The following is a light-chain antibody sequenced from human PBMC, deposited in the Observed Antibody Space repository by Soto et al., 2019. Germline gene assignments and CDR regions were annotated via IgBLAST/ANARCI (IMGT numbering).Light chain of an antibody. CDR2: DAS. CDR1: QSISSW. CDR3: QQYHNWPPWT. Sequence: DIQMTQSPSTLSASVGDRVTITCRASQSISSWLAWYQQKPGKAPKLLIYDASSLESGVPSRFSGSGSGTEFTLTISSLQSEDFAVYYCQQYHNWPPWTFGQGTKVE. V-gene: IGKV1-5*01. J-gene: IGKJ1*01.